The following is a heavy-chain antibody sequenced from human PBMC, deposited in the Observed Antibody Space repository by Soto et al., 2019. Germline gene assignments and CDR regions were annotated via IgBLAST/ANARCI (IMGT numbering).Heavy chain of an antibody. J-gene: IGHJ4*02. CDR1: GGSINNHY. CDR2: IYYTGST. V-gene: IGHV4-59*11. CDR3: ARALDSGSYKPASNEYYFDY. D-gene: IGHD1-26*01. Sequence: SETLSLTCTVSGGSINNHYWSWIRQPPGKGLEWIGYIYYTGSTNYNPSLESRVTISVDTSKNQFSLNLTSLTAADMAVYYFARALDSGSYKPASNEYYFDYWGQGTLVTVSS.